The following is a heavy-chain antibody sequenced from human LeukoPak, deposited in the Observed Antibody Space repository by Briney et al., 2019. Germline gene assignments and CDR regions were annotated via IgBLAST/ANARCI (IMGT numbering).Heavy chain of an antibody. D-gene: IGHD3-22*01. Sequence: ASVKVSCQASGYIFTGYYMHWVRQAAGQGREWMGWINPNTGGTNYAQKFQGRVTMTRDTSITTAYMELTWLGSDDTAVDYCARDRGRGYNYDSGDFDFWGQGTLVTVSS. CDR2: INPNTGGT. CDR1: GYIFTGYY. CDR3: ARDRGRGYNYDSGDFDF. J-gene: IGHJ4*02. V-gene: IGHV1-2*02.